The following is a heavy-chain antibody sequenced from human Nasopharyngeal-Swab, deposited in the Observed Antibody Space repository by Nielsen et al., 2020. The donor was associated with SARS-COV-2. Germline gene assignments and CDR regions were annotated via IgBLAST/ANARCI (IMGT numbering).Heavy chain of an antibody. CDR2: ISGSGSYV. CDR3: ARIAGRGSIYYYYMDV. V-gene: IGHV3-21*01. CDR1: GFTSNTYS. D-gene: IGHD1-26*01. Sequence: GASLKISCAGSGFTSNTYSMIWVRQVPGEALEWVSSISGSGSYVYYADSVKGRFTISKDSAKNSLYLQMNSLRADDTAVYFCARIAGRGSIYYYYMDVWGTGTTVTVSS. J-gene: IGHJ6*03.